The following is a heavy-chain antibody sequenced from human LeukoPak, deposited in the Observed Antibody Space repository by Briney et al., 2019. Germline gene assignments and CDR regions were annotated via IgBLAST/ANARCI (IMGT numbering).Heavy chain of an antibody. J-gene: IGHJ4*02. V-gene: IGHV4-39*07. CDR3: ARDRWYYGSGSNYYFDY. CDR1: GGSISSSNYY. D-gene: IGHD3-10*01. CDR2: MYYSGNT. Sequence: SETLSLICTVSGGSISSSNYYWGWIRQPPGKGLEWIGSMYYSGNTYYNPSLKSRVTISIDTSKNQFSLKLSSVTAADTAVYYCARDRWYYGSGSNYYFDYWGQGTLVTVSS.